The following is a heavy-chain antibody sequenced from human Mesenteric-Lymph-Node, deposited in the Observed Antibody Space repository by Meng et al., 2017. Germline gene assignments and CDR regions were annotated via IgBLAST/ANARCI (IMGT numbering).Heavy chain of an antibody. D-gene: IGHD6-19*01. V-gene: IGHV1-8*01. CDR2: MNPNSGNT. Sequence: ASVKVSCKASGYTFTSYDINWVRQATGQGLEWMGWMNPNSGNTGYAQKFQGRVTMTRNTSISTAYMELSSLRSEDTAVYYCATRRSGIAVAFDIWGQGTMDTVSS. J-gene: IGHJ3*02. CDR1: GYTFTSYD. CDR3: ATRRSGIAVAFDI.